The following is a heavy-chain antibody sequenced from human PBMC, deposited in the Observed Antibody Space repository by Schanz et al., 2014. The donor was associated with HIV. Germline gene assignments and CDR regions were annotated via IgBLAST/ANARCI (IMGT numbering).Heavy chain of an antibody. CDR3: ARDQGTTWTSGGNWFDP. V-gene: IGHV3-33*01. D-gene: IGHD1-1*01. CDR2: IGYDGTNK. CDR1: GFTFSSSG. J-gene: IGHJ5*02. Sequence: VQLVESGGGLVKPGGSLRLSCTASGFTFSSSGMHWVRQAPGKGLEWVANIGYDGTNKYYADSVKGRFTVSRDNSKNTNTLYLQMNSLRAEDTAVYYCARDQGTTWTSGGNWFDPWGQGTLVTVSS.